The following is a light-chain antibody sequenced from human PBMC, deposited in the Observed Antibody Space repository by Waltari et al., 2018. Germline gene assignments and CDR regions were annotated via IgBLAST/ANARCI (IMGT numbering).Light chain of an antibody. CDR2: KAS. CDR3: QQYNSYSLLS. V-gene: IGKV1-5*03. CDR1: QIISKW. Sequence: CRASQIISKWLAWYQQETGKAPKLLSYKASTLESGVPSRFSGSGSGTEFTRTISSLQAEDFATYYCQQYNSYSLLSFGGGTKVEIK. J-gene: IGKJ4*01.